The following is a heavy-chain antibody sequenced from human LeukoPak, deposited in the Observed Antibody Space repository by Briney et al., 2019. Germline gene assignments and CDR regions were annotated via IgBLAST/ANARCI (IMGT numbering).Heavy chain of an antibody. CDR2: ISPNSGGT. V-gene: IGHV1-2*06. Sequence: ASVKVSCKASGYTFTGYYMHWVRQAPGQGLEWMGRISPNSGGTNYAQKLQGRVTITTDTSTSTAYMELRSLRSDDTAVYYCARDRGVVVPAASDYWGQGTLVTVSS. CDR3: ARDRGVVVPAASDY. CDR1: GYTFTGYY. J-gene: IGHJ4*02. D-gene: IGHD2-2*01.